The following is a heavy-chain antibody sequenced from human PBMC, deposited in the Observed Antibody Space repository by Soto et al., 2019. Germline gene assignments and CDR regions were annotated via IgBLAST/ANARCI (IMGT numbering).Heavy chain of an antibody. CDR3: ARGTGDNAKWYFDL. J-gene: IGHJ2*01. V-gene: IGHV4-31*03. Sequence: QVQLQESGPGLVKPSQPLSLTCTVSGGSISSGGYYWSGIRQHPGKGLEWIGYIYYSGSTYYNPSLKGRVTISVDTSKNQFSLKLSSVTAADTAVYYCARGTGDNAKWYFDLWGRGTLVTVSS. CDR2: IYYSGST. D-gene: IGHD7-27*01. CDR1: GGSISSGGYY.